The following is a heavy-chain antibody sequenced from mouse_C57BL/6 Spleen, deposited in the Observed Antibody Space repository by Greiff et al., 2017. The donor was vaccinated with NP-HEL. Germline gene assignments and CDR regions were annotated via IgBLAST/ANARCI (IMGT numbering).Heavy chain of an antibody. V-gene: IGHV2-2*01. CDR2: IWSGGGT. J-gene: IGHJ4*01. D-gene: IGHD2-3*01. CDR3: ARNGIYDGYYLYAMDY. Sequence: QVQLQQSGPGLVQPSQSLSITCTVSGFSLTSYGVHWVRQSPGKGLEWLGVIWSGGGTDYNAAFISRLSISKDNSKSQVFFKMNSLQADDTAIYYCARNGIYDGYYLYAMDYWGQGTSVTVSS. CDR1: GFSLTSYG.